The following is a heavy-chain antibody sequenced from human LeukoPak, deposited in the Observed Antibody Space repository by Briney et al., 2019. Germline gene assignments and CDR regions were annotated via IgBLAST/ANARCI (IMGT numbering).Heavy chain of an antibody. Sequence: PSETLSLTCTVSGGSISSGGYYWSWIRQHPGKGLEWIGYIYYSGSTYYNPSLKSRVTISVDTSKNQFSLKLSSVTAADTAVYYCARRLYVLRFLEWLPMYFDYWGQGTLVTVSS. CDR1: GGSISSGGYY. CDR2: IYYSGST. D-gene: IGHD3-3*01. CDR3: ARRLYVLRFLEWLPMYFDY. V-gene: IGHV4-31*03. J-gene: IGHJ4*02.